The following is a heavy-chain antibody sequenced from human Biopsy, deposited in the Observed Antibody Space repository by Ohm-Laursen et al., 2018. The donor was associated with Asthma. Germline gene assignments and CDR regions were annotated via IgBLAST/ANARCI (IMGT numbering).Heavy chain of an antibody. CDR2: LIPALGTP. D-gene: IGHD5-12*01. J-gene: IGHJ6*02. CDR1: GDSFSNFA. Sequence: ASVKASCKASGDSFSNFAISWVRQAPGQGLEWMGGLIPALGTPDHAPMFPGRVTITADESTSTAYMELSSLSSEDPAVYYCARGYSGYDRIVYYYCGLEVWGQGTTVTVSS. V-gene: IGHV1-69*13. CDR3: ARGYSGYDRIVYYYCGLEV.